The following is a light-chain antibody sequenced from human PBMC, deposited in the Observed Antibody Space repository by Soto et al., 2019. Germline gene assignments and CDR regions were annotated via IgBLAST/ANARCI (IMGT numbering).Light chain of an antibody. CDR1: QNISDT. CDR3: QQYSNWPWK. J-gene: IGKJ3*01. Sequence: EIVMTQSPATLSVSPGERATLSCRASQNISDTLAWYQQKPGQAPRLLVYGASTRATGFPARFSGSGSGTDFTLTISGLQSEDFAVYYCQQYSNWPWKFGPGTKVDIK. CDR2: GAS. V-gene: IGKV3-15*01.